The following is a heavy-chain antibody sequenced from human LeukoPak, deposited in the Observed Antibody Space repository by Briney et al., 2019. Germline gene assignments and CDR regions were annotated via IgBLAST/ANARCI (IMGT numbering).Heavy chain of an antibody. J-gene: IGHJ4*02. V-gene: IGHV3-30*18. CDR2: ISYDGANK. Sequence: GGSLRLSCAASGCTFINYGMHWVRQAPGKGLEWVAVISYDGANKYYADSVKGRFTISRDNSKNTLYLQMNSLKTDDTAVYYCANYGDYQYLDYWGQGTPVTVSS. CDR1: GCTFINYG. D-gene: IGHD4-17*01. CDR3: ANYGDYQYLDY.